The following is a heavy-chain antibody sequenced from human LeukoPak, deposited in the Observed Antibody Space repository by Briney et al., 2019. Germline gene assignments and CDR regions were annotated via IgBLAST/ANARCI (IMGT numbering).Heavy chain of an antibody. Sequence: SETLSLTCTVSGGSISSGSSYWGWIRQPPGKGLEWIGSIYYSGSTYFNPSLRSRVTISVDTSKNQLSLKLSSVTAADTAVYYCARVSSSWYQDWYFDLWGRGTLVTVSS. J-gene: IGHJ2*01. CDR3: ARVSSSWYQDWYFDL. D-gene: IGHD6-13*01. CDR1: GGSISSGSSY. V-gene: IGHV4-39*07. CDR2: IYYSGST.